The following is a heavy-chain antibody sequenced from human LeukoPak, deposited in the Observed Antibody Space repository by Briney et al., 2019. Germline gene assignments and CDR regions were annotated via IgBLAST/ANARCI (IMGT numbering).Heavy chain of an antibody. CDR3: ASVVSGSYPADAFDI. CDR1: RYTFTSYY. J-gene: IGHJ3*02. CDR2: INPSGGST. D-gene: IGHD1-26*01. V-gene: IGHV1-46*03. Sequence: ASVKVSCKASRYTFTSYYMHWVRQAPGQGLEWMGIINPSGGSTSYAQKFQGRVTMTRDTSTSTVYMELSSLRSEDTAVYYCASVVSGSYPADAFDIWGQGTMVTVSS.